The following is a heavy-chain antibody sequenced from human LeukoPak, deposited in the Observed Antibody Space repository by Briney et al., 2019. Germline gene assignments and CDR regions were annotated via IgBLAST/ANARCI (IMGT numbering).Heavy chain of an antibody. J-gene: IGHJ4*02. D-gene: IGHD3-3*02. CDR2: IKTNAEGGTL. V-gene: IGHV3-15*07. CDR3: TTGIDDEGGY. Sequence: GGSLRLSCAASGFIYSNVWMNWVRQAPGKGLEWVGRIKTNAEGGTLDYTAPVKGRFTISRDNSKNTLYLQMDSLEVEDTGMYYCTTGIDDEGGYWGQGTLVTVSS. CDR1: GFIYSNVW.